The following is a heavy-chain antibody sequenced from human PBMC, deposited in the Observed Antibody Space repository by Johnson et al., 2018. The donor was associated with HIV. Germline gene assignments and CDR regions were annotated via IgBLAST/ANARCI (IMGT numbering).Heavy chain of an antibody. D-gene: IGHD4-17*01. CDR2: IRYAGTNK. CDR3: AKGPLTVTRAFDI. Sequence: QVQLVESGGGVVQPGGSLRLSCAASGFTFSNYGMHWVRQAPGKGLEWVAFIRYAGTNKYYTDSVKGRFTISRDNSKNTLYLQMNSLRAEDTAVYHCAKGPLTVTRAFDIWGQGTLITVSS. J-gene: IGHJ3*02. V-gene: IGHV3-30*02. CDR1: GFTFSNYG.